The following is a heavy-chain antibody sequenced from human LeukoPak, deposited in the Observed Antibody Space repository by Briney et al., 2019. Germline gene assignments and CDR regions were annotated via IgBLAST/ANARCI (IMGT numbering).Heavy chain of an antibody. D-gene: IGHD3-9*01. CDR2: IYYSGST. CDR3: ARGRGDILTGYYRLDY. CDR1: SGSISSYY. V-gene: IGHV4-59*01. Sequence: SETLSLTCTVSSGSISSYYWSWIRQPPGKGLEWIGYIYYSGSTNYNPSLKSRVTISVDTSKNQFSLKLSSVTAADTAVYYCARGRGDILTGYYRLDYWGQGTLVTVSS. J-gene: IGHJ4*02.